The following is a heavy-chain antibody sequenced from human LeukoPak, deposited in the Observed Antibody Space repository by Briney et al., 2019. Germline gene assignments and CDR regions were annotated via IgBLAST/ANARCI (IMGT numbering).Heavy chain of an antibody. CDR3: ARDLSGWSSGPFDY. D-gene: IGHD6-19*01. CDR2: ISSSSSYI. CDR1: GFTFSSYS. J-gene: IGHJ4*02. Sequence: GGSLRLSCAASGFTFSSYSMNWIRQAPGKGLEWVSSISSSSSYIYYADSVKGRFTISRDNAKNSLYLEMNSLRAEDTAVYYCARDLSGWSSGPFDYWGQGTLVTVSS. V-gene: IGHV3-21*01.